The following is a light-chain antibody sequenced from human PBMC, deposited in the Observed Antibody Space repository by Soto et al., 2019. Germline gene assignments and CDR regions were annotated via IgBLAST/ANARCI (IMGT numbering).Light chain of an antibody. CDR2: EVS. V-gene: IGLV2-14*01. CDR3: SSYTTHKTLL. Sequence: QSALTQPASVSGSPGQSITISCTGTSSDVGSSNFVSWYQQHPGKAHKLIFYEVSNRPPGLSDRFSGSKSGTTASLTISGLQAEDEADYFCSSYTTHKTLLFGGGTKLTVL. J-gene: IGLJ2*01. CDR1: SSDVGSSNF.